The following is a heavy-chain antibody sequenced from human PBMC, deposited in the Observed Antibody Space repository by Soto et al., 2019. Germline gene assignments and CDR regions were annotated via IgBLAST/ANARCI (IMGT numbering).Heavy chain of an antibody. D-gene: IGHD2-15*01. V-gene: IGHV3-23*01. CDR3: ANQGYCGGGRCLLRPWYFDL. J-gene: IGHJ2*01. CDR1: GFTLSNYA. CDR2: TSGNGDDT. Sequence: GGSLRLSCTASGFTLSNYAMSWVRQATGKGPEWVSGTSGNGDDTYYADSVKGRFTISRDNSKNTLFLQVSRLRVDDTAVYFCANQGYCGGGRCLLRPWYFDLWGRGTLVTSPQ.